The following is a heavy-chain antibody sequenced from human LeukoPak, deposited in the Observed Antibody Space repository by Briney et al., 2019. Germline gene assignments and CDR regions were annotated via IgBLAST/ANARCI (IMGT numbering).Heavy chain of an antibody. V-gene: IGHV1-69*06. CDR3: ARVGDFGAGSAMVLTN. J-gene: IGHJ4*02. D-gene: IGHD4-17*01. Sequence: GASVKVSCKASGGTFSSYAISWVRQAPGQGLEWMGGIIPIFGTANYAQKFQGRVTITADKSSTTAYLELTRLSSDDTAVYYCARVGDFGAGSAMVLTNWGRGTLVTVSS. CDR2: IIPIFGTA. CDR1: GGTFSSYA.